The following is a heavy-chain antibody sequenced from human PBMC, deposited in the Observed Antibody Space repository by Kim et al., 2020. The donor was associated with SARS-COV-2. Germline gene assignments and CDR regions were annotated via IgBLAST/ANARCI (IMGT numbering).Heavy chain of an antibody. J-gene: IGHJ6*02. CDR3: ARVLARLRYYYYGMDV. D-gene: IGHD6-6*01. V-gene: IGHV3-30*01. Sequence: SVKGRFTISRDNSKNTLYLQMNSLRAEDTAVYYCARVLARLRYYYYGMDVWGQGTTVTVSS.